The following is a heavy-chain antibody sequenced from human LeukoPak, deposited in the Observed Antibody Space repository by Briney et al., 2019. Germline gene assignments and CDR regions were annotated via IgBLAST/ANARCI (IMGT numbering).Heavy chain of an antibody. CDR2: IDPSDSYT. J-gene: IGHJ4*02. D-gene: IGHD2-15*01. Sequence: GESLKISCKGSGYIFTSYWISWVRQLPGKGLEWMGRIDPSDSYTNYSPSFQGHVTISADKSISTAYLQWSSPKASDTAMYYCARHYCSGGSCYRYFDYWGQGTLVTVSS. CDR1: GYIFTSYW. CDR3: ARHYCSGGSCYRYFDY. V-gene: IGHV5-10-1*01.